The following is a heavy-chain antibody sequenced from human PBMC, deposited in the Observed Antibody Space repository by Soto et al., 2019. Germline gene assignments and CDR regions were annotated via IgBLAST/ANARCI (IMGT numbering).Heavy chain of an antibody. CDR2: IYYTETT. Sequence: TLSLTCAFSGVSVTNGDYYWTWMRQSPGKGLEWIGNIYYTETTNYNPSLNSRLSISIDTSRNQFSLQLTSVTAADTAIYYCARQRRGGYWFDPWGQGTLVTVSS. CDR1: GVSVTNGDYY. CDR3: ARQRRGGYWFDP. J-gene: IGHJ5*02. V-gene: IGHV4-30-4*01.